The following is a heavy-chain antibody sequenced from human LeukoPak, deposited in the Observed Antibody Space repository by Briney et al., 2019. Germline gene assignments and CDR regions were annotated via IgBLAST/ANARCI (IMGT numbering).Heavy chain of an antibody. D-gene: IGHD2-15*01. CDR2: FYDSGNT. CDR1: GYSISSAYY. V-gene: IGHV4-38-2*02. J-gene: IGHJ4*02. Sequence: SETLSLTCTVSGYSISSAYYWGWIRQPPGKGLEWIGSFYDSGNTYYNPSLKSRVTISVDTSKNQFSLNLTSVTAADTAVYYCALGVVSPDYWGQGTLVTVSS. CDR3: ALGVVSPDY.